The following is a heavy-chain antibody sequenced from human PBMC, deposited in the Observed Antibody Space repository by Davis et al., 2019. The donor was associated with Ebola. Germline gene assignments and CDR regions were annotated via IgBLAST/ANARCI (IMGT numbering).Heavy chain of an antibody. CDR3: ARDREWPLDY. Sequence: GESLKISCAASGFTFSDYYMSWIRQAPGKGLEWVSYISSSGSTIYYADSVKGRFTISRDNAKNSLYLQMNSLRAEDTAVYYCARDREWPLDYWGQGTLVTVSS. J-gene: IGHJ4*02. CDR1: GFTFSDYY. D-gene: IGHD3-3*01. V-gene: IGHV3-11*04. CDR2: ISSSGSTI.